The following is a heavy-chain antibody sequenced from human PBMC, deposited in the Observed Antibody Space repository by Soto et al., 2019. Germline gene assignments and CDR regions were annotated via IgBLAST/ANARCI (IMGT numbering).Heavy chain of an antibody. V-gene: IGHV4-34*01. CDR3: ARDMYTNYVNYFDL. J-gene: IGHJ5*02. CDR2: INHSGST. Sequence: LSLTCAVYGGSFSGYYWSWIRQPPGKGLEWIGEINHSGSTNYNPSLKSRVTISVDTSKNQFSLQMSGLRAEDTALYYCARDMYTNYVNYFDLWGQGTLVTVSS. D-gene: IGHD3-16*01. CDR1: GGSFSGYY.